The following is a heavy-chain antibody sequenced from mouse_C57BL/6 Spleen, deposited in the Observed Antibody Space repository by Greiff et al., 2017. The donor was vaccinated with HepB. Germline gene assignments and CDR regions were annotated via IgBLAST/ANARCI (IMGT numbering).Heavy chain of an antibody. CDR1: GYAFTNYL. CDR2: INPGSGGT. CDR3: ARSDYGSSYWYFDV. V-gene: IGHV1-54*01. Sequence: QVQLQQSGAELVRPGTSVKVSCKASGYAFTNYLIEWVKQRPGQGLEWIGVINPGSGGTNYNEKFKGKATLTADKSSSTAYMQLRSLTSEDSAVYFCARSDYGSSYWYFDVWGTGTTVTVSS. J-gene: IGHJ1*03. D-gene: IGHD1-1*01.